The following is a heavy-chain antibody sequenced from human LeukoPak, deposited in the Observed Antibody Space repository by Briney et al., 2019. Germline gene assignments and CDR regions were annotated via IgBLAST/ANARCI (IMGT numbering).Heavy chain of an antibody. Sequence: PSETLSLTCAVYGGSFSGYYWSWIRQPPGKGLEWIGEINHSGSTNYNPSLKSRVTISVDTSKNQFSLKLSSVTAADTAVYYCATSATSGGWYFDYWGQGTLVTVSS. CDR2: INHSGST. J-gene: IGHJ4*02. D-gene: IGHD6-19*01. CDR3: ATSATSGGWYFDY. CDR1: GGSFSGYY. V-gene: IGHV4-34*01.